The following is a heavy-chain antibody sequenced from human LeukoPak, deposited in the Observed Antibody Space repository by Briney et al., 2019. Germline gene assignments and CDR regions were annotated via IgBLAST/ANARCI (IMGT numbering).Heavy chain of an antibody. CDR1: GYSISSGYY. CDR3: AREGVAVAGVYYYYYYMDV. CDR2: IYHSGST. Sequence: SETLSLTCTVSGYSISSGYYWGWIRPPPRKGLEGFGSIYHSGSTYYNPSLKSRVTISVDTSKNQFSLKLSSVTAADTAVYYCAREGVAVAGVYYYYYYMDVWGKGTTVTISS. D-gene: IGHD6-19*01. V-gene: IGHV4-38-2*02. J-gene: IGHJ6*03.